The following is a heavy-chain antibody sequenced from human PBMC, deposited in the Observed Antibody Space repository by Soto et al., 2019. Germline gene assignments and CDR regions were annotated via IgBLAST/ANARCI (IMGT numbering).Heavy chain of an antibody. CDR3: ATWQGSLNFHY. V-gene: IGHV3-33*01. J-gene: IGHJ4*02. Sequence: GGSLSLSCAASGFTFSLYGMHWVRQAPGKGLEWVAAIWDDGRRKDYADSVKDRLFISRDNSKNTLYLQLDSLRPEDTAVYYCATWQGSLNFHYWGQGTLVTVSS. CDR2: IWDDGRRK. CDR1: GFTFSLYG.